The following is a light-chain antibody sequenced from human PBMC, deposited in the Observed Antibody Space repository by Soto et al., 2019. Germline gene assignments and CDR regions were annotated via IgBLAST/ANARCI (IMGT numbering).Light chain of an antibody. CDR1: SSNIGNNA. CDR3: AAWDDSLNGHWV. V-gene: IGLV1-36*01. Sequence: QSVLTQPPSVSEAPRQRVTISCSGSSSNIGNNAVNWYQQLPGKAPKLLIYYDDLLHSGASDRFYGSKSGTSASRAISGLRSEDEAGCYCAAWDDSLNGHWVFGGGTKVTVL. J-gene: IGLJ3*02. CDR2: YDD.